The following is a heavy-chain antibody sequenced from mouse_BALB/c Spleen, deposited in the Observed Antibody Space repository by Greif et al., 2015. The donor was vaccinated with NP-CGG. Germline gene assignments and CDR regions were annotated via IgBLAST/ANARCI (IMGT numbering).Heavy chain of an antibody. CDR2: ISSGGSYT. CDR1: GFTFSSYG. D-gene: IGHD4-1*01. V-gene: IGHV5-6*01. CDR3: ARHILTGTGFAY. J-gene: IGHJ3*01. Sequence: EVMLVESGGDLVKPGGSLKLSCAASGFTFSSYGMSWVRQTPDKRLEWVATISSGGSYTYYPDSVKGRFTISRDNAKNTLYLQMSSLKSEDTAMYYCARHILTGTGFAYWGQGTLVTVSA.